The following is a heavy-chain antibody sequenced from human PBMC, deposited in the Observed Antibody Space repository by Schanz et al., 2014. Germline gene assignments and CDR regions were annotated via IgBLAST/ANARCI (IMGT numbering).Heavy chain of an antibody. D-gene: IGHD2-8*02. J-gene: IGHJ4*02. CDR3: AKTLFPGGTQTFGN. CDR1: GFAFSSYG. Sequence: EVQLVESGGGLVQPGGSLRLSCLASGFAFSSYGMNWLRQAPGKGLEWVSVIGVDGTTTYYADSVKGRFTISRDNSKSTLYVEMNSLRVEDTAVYYCAKTLFPGGTQTFGNWGRGTLVTVSS. CDR2: IGVDGTTT. V-gene: IGHV3-23*04.